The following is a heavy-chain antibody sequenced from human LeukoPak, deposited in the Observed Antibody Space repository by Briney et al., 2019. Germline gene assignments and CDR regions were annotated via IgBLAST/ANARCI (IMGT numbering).Heavy chain of an antibody. CDR3: ARGDTGDFAWFDP. Sequence: PSETLSLTCTVSGGSISSYYWSWIRQPPEKGLEWIGFIYNSGSTNYNPSLKSRVTMSINTSKNQFSLKLSSVTAADTAVYYCARGDTGDFAWFDPWGQGTLVTVSS. J-gene: IGHJ5*02. D-gene: IGHD7-27*01. CDR2: IYNSGST. CDR1: GGSISSYY. V-gene: IGHV4-59*12.